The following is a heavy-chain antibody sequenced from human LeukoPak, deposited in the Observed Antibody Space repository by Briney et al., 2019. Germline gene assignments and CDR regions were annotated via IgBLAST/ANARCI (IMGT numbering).Heavy chain of an antibody. V-gene: IGHV1-18*01. Sequence: ASVKVSCKASGYTFTSYGISWVRQAPGQGLEWMGWISAYNGNTNYAQKLQGRVTMTTDTSTSTAYMELSRLRSDDTAVYYCARDVPRAADDFAYLDPWGRGTLVTVSS. CDR3: ARDVPRAADDFAYLDP. CDR1: GYTFTSYG. J-gene: IGHJ2*01. CDR2: ISAYNGNT. D-gene: IGHD6-25*01.